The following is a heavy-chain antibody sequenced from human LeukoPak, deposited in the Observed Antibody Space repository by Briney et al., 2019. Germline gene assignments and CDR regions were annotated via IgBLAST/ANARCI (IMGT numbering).Heavy chain of an antibody. J-gene: IGHJ4*02. D-gene: IGHD1-26*01. CDR2: IRSKTYGGTT. CDR1: GFTFGDYA. Sequence: GGSLRLSCTASGFTFGDYAVSWFRQAPGMGLEWVGFIRSKTYGGTTEYAASVKGRFTISRDDSKSIAYLQLNSLKTEDTAVYYCTRDGYGGSYYFYFDYWGQGTLVTVSS. CDR3: TRDGYGGSYYFYFDY. V-gene: IGHV3-49*03.